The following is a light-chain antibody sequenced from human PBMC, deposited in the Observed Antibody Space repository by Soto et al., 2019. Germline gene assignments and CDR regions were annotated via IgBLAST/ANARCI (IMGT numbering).Light chain of an antibody. CDR2: DAS. V-gene: IGKV3-11*01. CDR3: QQRSNWPPEIT. Sequence: EIVLTQSPATLSLSPGERATLSCRASQSVSIYLAWYQQKPGQAPRLLIYDASNRATGIPARFSGSGSGTDFTLTISSLEPEDFAVYYCQQRSNWPPEITFGGGTKVEIK. CDR1: QSVSIY. J-gene: IGKJ4*01.